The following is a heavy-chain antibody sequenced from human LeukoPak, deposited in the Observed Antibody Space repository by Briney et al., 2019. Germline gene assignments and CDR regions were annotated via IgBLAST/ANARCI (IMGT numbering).Heavy chain of an antibody. V-gene: IGHV1-46*01. J-gene: IGHJ3*02. Sequence: ASVTVSCKASGYTFTSYYMHWVRQAPGQGLEWMGIINPSGGSTSYAQKFQGRVTMTRDTSTSTVYMELSSLRSEDTAVYYCGSRYGSGTKRNNDAFDIWGQGTMVTVSS. D-gene: IGHD3-10*01. CDR1: GYTFTSYY. CDR2: INPSGGST. CDR3: GSRYGSGTKRNNDAFDI.